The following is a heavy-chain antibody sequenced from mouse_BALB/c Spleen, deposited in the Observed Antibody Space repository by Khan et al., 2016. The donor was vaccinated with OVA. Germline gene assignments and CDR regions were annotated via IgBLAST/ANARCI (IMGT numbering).Heavy chain of an antibody. CDR1: GCTFSGFW. V-gene: IGHV11-2*02. CDR2: INSDGSVI. CDR3: MIYAMDY. Sequence: EVQLLETGGGLVQFGGSRGLSCEGSGCTFSGFWMSWVRQTPGKTLEWIGDINSDGSVINYAPSIKDRFTIFRDNDKSTLYLQMSNVRSEDTATXFCMIYAMDYWGQGTSVTVSS. J-gene: IGHJ4*01.